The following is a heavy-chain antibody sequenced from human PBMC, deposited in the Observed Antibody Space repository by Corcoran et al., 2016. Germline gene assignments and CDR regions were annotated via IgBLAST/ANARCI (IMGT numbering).Heavy chain of an antibody. CDR3: ARGSNPEEY. CDR2: INHSGTT. Sequence: QVQLQQWGTGLLKPSETLSLTCAVYGGSLSGFYWSWIRQPPGKGLEWIGEINHSGTTIYNPSLISRVTISIDMSKNQFSLKLNSVTAADTAVYYCARGSNPEEYWGQGTLVTVSS. J-gene: IGHJ4*02. CDR1: GGSLSGFY. D-gene: IGHD4-4*01. V-gene: IGHV4-34*01.